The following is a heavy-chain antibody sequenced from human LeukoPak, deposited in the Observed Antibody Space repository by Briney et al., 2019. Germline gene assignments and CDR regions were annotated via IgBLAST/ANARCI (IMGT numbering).Heavy chain of an antibody. Sequence: GGSLRLSCAASGFTFSSYWMSWVRQAPGKGLEWVAYIKQDVTEKYYVDSVKGRFTISRDNAKNSLYLQMNSLRAEDTAVYYCARGGLRIAAAVWGQGTLVTVSS. D-gene: IGHD6-13*01. CDR2: IKQDVTEK. CDR3: ARGGLRIAAAV. CDR1: GFTFSSYW. V-gene: IGHV3-7*01. J-gene: IGHJ4*02.